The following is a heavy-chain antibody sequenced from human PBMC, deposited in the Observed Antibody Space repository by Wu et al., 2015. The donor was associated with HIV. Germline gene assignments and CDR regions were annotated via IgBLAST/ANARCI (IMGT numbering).Heavy chain of an antibody. CDR1: GGSFSGYY. CDR2: INHSGST. D-gene: IGHD3-22*01. J-gene: IGHJ4*02. Sequence: QVQLQQWGAGLLKPSETLSLTCAVYGGSFSGYYWSWIRQPPGKGLEWIGEINHSGSTNYNPSLKSRVTISVDTSKNQFSLKLSSATAADTAVYYCARGLSLYDSSGYYLVGPFDYWGQGTLVTVSS. V-gene: IGHV4-34*01. CDR3: ARGLSLYDSSGYYLVGPFDY.